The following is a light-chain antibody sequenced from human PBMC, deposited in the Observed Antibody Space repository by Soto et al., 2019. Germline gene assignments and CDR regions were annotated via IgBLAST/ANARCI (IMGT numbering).Light chain of an antibody. CDR3: SPYADNSTLV. V-gene: IGLV2-14*03. J-gene: IGLJ2*01. CDR1: SSDVGGHNY. CDR2: NVD. Sequence: QSALTQVASVSASPGQSITISCTGTSSDVGGHNYVSWYQQHPGKAPKLMIYNVDYRPSGVSNRFSGSKSGNTASLTISGLQADEEAYYYCSPYADNSTLVFGGGTKVTVL.